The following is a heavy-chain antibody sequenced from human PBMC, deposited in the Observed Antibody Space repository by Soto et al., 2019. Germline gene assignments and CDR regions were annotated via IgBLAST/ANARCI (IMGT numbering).Heavy chain of an antibody. J-gene: IGHJ6*02. CDR1: GGSISSGDYY. Sequence: SETLSLTCTVSGGSISSGDYYWSWIRQPPGKGLEWIGYIYYSGSTYYNPSLKSRVTISVDTSKNQFSLKLSSVTAADTAVYYCANAHYSNYVYGMDVWGQGTTVTVSS. D-gene: IGHD4-4*01. CDR3: ANAHYSNYVYGMDV. CDR2: IYYSGST. V-gene: IGHV4-30-4*01.